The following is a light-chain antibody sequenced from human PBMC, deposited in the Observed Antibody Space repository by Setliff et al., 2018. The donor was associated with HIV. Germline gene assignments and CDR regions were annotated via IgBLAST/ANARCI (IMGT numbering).Light chain of an antibody. V-gene: IGLV2-14*03. CDR1: SSDVGGYNL. CDR2: EVT. Sequence: QSALTQPASMSGSPGQSITISCTGTSSDVGGYNLVSWYQQHPGKAPKLIIYEVTNRASGVSNRFSGSKSGNTASLTISGLQAEDEADYYCSSYAITNTLPFGTGTKVTVL. J-gene: IGLJ1*01. CDR3: SSYAITNTLP.